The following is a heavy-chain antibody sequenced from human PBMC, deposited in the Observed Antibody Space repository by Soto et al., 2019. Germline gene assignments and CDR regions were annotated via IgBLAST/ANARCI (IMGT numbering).Heavy chain of an antibody. D-gene: IGHD2-15*01. CDR2: IWYDGSNK. J-gene: IGHJ5*02. V-gene: IGHV3-33*01. Sequence: GGSLRLSCAASGFTFSSYGMHWVRQAPGKGLEWVAVIWYDGSNKYYADSVKGRFTISRDNSKNTLYLQMNSLRAEDTAVYYCARPVGRWSTNAGMDPWGQGTLVTVSS. CDR1: GFTFSSYG. CDR3: ARPVGRWSTNAGMDP.